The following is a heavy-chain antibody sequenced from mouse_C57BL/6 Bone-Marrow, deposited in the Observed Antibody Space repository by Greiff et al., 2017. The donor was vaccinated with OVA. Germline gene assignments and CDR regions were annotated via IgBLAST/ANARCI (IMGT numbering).Heavy chain of an antibody. Sequence: EESGPGLVKPSQSLSLTCSVTGYSITSGYYWNWIRQFPGNKLEWMGYISYDGSNNYNPSLKNRISITRVTSKNQFFLKLNSVTTEDTATYYCARGEIYYGSRDYFDYWGQGTTLTVSS. CDR2: ISYDGSN. V-gene: IGHV3-6*01. CDR3: ARGEIYYGSRDYFDY. CDR1: GYSITSGYY. J-gene: IGHJ2*01. D-gene: IGHD1-1*01.